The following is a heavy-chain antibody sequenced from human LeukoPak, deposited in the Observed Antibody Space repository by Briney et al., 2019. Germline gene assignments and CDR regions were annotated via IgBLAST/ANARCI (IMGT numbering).Heavy chain of an antibody. Sequence: GGSLRLSCAASGFTFSSYWMTWVRQAPGKGLEWVANINKDGGEKYYVDSVKGRFTISRDNAKNSLYLQMNSLRADDTAVYYCVKDSPPRYSGSPPAYWGQGTLVTVSS. CDR1: GFTFSSYW. CDR3: VKDSPPRYSGSPPAY. D-gene: IGHD1-26*01. V-gene: IGHV3-7*03. J-gene: IGHJ4*02. CDR2: INKDGGEK.